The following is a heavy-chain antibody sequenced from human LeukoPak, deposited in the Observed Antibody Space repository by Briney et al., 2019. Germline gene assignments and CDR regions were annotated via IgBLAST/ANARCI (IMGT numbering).Heavy chain of an antibody. CDR2: INTNTGNP. V-gene: IGHV7-4-1*02. CDR3: ARQGPGYCGGTSCYGVAY. Sequence: ASVKVSCKASGYTFTSYGISWVRQAPGQGLEWMGEINTNTGNPTYAQGFTGRFVFSLDTSVNTAYLQISSLKAEDTAVYYCARQGPGYCGGTSCYGVAYWGQGTPVTVSS. J-gene: IGHJ4*02. CDR1: GYTFTSYG. D-gene: IGHD2-2*01.